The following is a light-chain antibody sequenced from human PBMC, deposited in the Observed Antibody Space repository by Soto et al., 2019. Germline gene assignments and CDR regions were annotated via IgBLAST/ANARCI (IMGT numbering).Light chain of an antibody. V-gene: IGLV2-14*01. CDR2: DVS. CDR3: SSYTSSSPYV. J-gene: IGLJ1*01. CDR1: ASTIGRNY. Sequence: QSVLTQSPSASGIPGQRVTISCSGSASTIGRNYVYWYQQHPGKAPKLMIYDVSNRPSGVSNRFSGSKSGNTASLTISGLQAEDEADYYCSSYTSSSPYVFGTGTKVTVL.